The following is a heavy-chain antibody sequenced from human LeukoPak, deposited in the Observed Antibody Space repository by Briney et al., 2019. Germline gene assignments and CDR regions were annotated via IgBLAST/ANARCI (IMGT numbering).Heavy chain of an antibody. D-gene: IGHD4-17*01. CDR2: VFDSESLGYYDSETNYENT. V-gene: IGHV4-59*07. Sequence: SDTLSLTCTVSGGSIGSFYWSWIRQSPGRDLEWIGYVFDSESLGYYDSETNYENTNYNPSLKSRVTISLDTSKKQVALKLRTVTTADTAVYFCARGVTTFFDHWGPGALVAVSS. CDR3: ARGVTTFFDH. CDR1: GGSIGSFY. J-gene: IGHJ4*02.